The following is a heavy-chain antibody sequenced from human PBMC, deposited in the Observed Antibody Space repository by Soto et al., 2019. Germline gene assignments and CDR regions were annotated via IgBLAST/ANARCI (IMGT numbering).Heavy chain of an antibody. J-gene: IGHJ3*02. Sequence: PSQTLSLTCAISGDSVSSNSVTWNWIRQSPSRGLEWLGRTYYRSKWYNDYAVSVESRITINADTSKNQFFLQLNSVTPEDTAVYYCTRWEEVGGIYDAFDIWGQGTMVTVSS. CDR1: GDSVSSNSVT. CDR2: TYYRSKWYN. V-gene: IGHV6-1*01. D-gene: IGHD1-26*01. CDR3: TRWEEVGGIYDAFDI.